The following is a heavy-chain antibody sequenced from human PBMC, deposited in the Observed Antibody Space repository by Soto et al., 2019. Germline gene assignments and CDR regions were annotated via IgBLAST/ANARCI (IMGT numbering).Heavy chain of an antibody. CDR1: GGTFSSYA. D-gene: IGHD6-13*01. J-gene: IGHJ3*02. CDR2: SIPIFGTA. V-gene: IGHV1-69*01. CDR3: ARANLLTAAGTLDAFDI. Sequence: QVQLVQSGAEVKKPGSSVKVSCKASGGTFSSYAISWVRQAPGQGLEWMGGSIPIFGTANYAQKCQGRVTLTADASTSTACRELSSLRSEDTAVYYCARANLLTAAGTLDAFDIWGQGTMVPVSS.